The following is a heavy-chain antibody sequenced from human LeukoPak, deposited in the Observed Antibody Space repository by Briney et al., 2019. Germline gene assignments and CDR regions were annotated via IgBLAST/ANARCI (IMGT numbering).Heavy chain of an antibody. D-gene: IGHD2-2*01. CDR3: AREEYLFWGSGTTRGAFDI. J-gene: IGHJ3*02. CDR1: GGSISSYY. CDR2: IYTSGST. V-gene: IGHV4-4*07. Sequence: SETLSLTCKVSGGSISSYYWSWIRQPAGKGLEWIGRIYTSGSTNYNPSLKSRVTMSVDTSKNQFSLKLSSVTAADTAVYYCAREEYLFWGSGTTRGAFDIWGQGTMVTVSS.